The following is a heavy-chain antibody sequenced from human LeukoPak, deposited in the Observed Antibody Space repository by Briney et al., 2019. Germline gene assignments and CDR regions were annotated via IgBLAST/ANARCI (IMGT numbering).Heavy chain of an antibody. CDR3: AREGSSGWVFDY. V-gene: IGHV3-66*01. CDR1: GFTVSSSC. CDR2: IYSGGPT. D-gene: IGHD6-19*01. Sequence: PGGSLRLSCAASGFTVSSSCLTWVRQAPGKGLEWVSVIYSGGPTYYADSVKGRFTISRDNSKSTLYLQMNSLRAEDTAVYYCAREGSSGWVFDYWGQGTLVTVSS. J-gene: IGHJ4*02.